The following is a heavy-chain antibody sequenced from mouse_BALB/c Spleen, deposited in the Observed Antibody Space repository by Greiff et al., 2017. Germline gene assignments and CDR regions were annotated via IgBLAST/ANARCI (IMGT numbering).Heavy chain of an antibody. CDR3: AREYYDYDNYYAMDY. V-gene: IGHV1-54*01. CDR1: GYAFTNYL. Sequence: QVQLKQSGAELVRPGTSVKVSCKASGYAFTNYLIEWVKQRPGQGLEWIGVINPGSGGTNYNEKFKGKATLTADKSSSTAYMQLSSLTSDDSAVYFCAREYYDYDNYYAMDYWGQGTSVTVSS. CDR2: INPGSGGT. D-gene: IGHD2-4*01. J-gene: IGHJ4*01.